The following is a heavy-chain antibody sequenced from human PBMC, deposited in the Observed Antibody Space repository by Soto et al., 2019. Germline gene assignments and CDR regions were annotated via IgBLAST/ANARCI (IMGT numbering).Heavy chain of an antibody. CDR3: ASSLRMVYAIIMRFDS. Sequence: SETLSLTCTVSGGSISSSSYYWGWIRQPPGKGLEWIGSIYYSGSTYYNPSLKSRVTISVDTSKNQFSLKLSSVTAADTAVYYCASSLRMVYAIIMRFDSWGQGTLVTGSS. CDR1: GGSISSSSYY. J-gene: IGHJ5*01. D-gene: IGHD2-8*01. CDR2: IYYSGST. V-gene: IGHV4-39*01.